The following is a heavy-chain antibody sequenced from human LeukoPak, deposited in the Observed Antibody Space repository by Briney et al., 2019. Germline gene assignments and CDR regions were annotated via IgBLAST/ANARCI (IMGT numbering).Heavy chain of an antibody. CDR2: ISAYNGNT. D-gene: IGHD3-22*01. V-gene: IGHV1-18*01. CDR3: ARAHYYDSSGYRKTLDY. Sequence: ASVKVSCKASGYTFTSYGISWVRQAPGQGLEWMGWISAYNGNTNYAQKLQGRVTMTTDTSTSTAYMELRSLRSDDTAVYYCARAHYYDSSGYRKTLDYWGQGTLVTVSS. J-gene: IGHJ4*02. CDR1: GYTFTSYG.